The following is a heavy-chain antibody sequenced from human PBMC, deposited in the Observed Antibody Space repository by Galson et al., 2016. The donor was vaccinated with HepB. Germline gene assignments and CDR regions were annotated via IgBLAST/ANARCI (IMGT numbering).Heavy chain of an antibody. J-gene: IGHJ6*04. CDR3: AKELVPRTTDYYYAMDV. D-gene: IGHD2/OR15-2a*01. Sequence: SLRLSCAASGFTFSESGMHWVHQAPGKGLEWLTVISYDGFNKYYADSVKGRFTISRDNSRNTLYLQMNNLRPEDTAVYYCAKELVPRTTDYYYAMDVWGIGTTVTVSS. V-gene: IGHV3-30*18. CDR1: GFTFSESG. CDR2: ISYDGFNK.